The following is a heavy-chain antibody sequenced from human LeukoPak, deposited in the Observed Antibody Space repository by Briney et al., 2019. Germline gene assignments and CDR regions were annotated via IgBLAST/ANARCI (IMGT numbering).Heavy chain of an antibody. Sequence: SETLSLTCTVSGGSVSSSSHYWAWIRQPPGKGLEWIVSINYSGSTYYNPSLKSRITISVDTSKNQFSLKLSSVTAADTAVYCCVREHSSSADYWGQGTLVTVSS. CDR3: VREHSSSADY. J-gene: IGHJ4*02. D-gene: IGHD6-6*01. CDR1: GGSVSSSSHY. CDR2: INYSGST. V-gene: IGHV4-39*07.